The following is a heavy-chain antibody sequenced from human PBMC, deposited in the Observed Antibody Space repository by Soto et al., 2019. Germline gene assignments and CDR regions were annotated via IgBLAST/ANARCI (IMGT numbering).Heavy chain of an antibody. D-gene: IGHD6-13*01. CDR2: INSDGSST. V-gene: IGHV3-74*01. J-gene: IGHJ4*02. CDR1: GFTFRSYW. CDR3: ATGGSSLNFAS. Sequence: PGGSLRLSCAASGFTFRSYWMQWVRQAPGKGLVWVSWINSDGSSTSYADSVKGRFTISRDNAKNTLYLQMNSLRAEDTAVYYCATGGSSLNFASCGQGTLVPVSS.